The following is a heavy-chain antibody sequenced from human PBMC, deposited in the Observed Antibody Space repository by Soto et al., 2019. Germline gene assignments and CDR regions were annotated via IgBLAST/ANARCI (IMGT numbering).Heavy chain of an antibody. J-gene: IGHJ4*02. CDR3: AKDGRGSGSHYNSFGY. CDR1: GFTVGNNY. CDR2: IYSTGTT. Sequence: EVQLVESGGGLIQPGGSLILSCAASGFTVGNNYMSWVRQAPGKGLEWVSLIYSTGTTKYADSVKGRFTVSRDNAKNTVYLQMNSLRAEDTAVYYCAKDGRGSGSHYNSFGYCGQGTLVTVSS. V-gene: IGHV3-53*01. D-gene: IGHD3-10*01.